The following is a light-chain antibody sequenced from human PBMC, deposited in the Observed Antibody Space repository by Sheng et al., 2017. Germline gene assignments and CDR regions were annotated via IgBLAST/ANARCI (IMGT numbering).Light chain of an antibody. V-gene: IGKV1-39*01. CDR3: QQSYSTLIT. Sequence: DIQMTQSPSSLSASVGDRVTITCRASLSISNYLNWYQQKPGRAPRLLVYSASNLQSGVPSRFSGSGSGTDFTLTINSLQPEDFATYFCQQSYSTLITFGQGTRLEIK. CDR1: LSISNY. J-gene: IGKJ5*01. CDR2: SAS.